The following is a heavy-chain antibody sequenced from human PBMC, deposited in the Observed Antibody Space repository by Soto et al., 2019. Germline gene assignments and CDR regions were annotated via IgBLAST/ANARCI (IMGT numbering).Heavy chain of an antibody. Sequence: PSQTLSLTCAISGDSVSSNSAAWNWIRQSPSRGLEWLGRTYFRSKWFNDYAESVKSRITINPDTPKNQFSLQLNSVTPEDTAVYYCVRDQPGAFSYWGQGTRVTVSS. CDR1: GDSVSSNSAA. CDR3: VRDQPGAFSY. CDR2: TYFRSKWFN. J-gene: IGHJ4*02. V-gene: IGHV6-1*01.